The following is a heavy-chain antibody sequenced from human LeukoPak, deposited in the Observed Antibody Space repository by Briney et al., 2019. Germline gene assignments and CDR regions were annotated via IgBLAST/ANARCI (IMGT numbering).Heavy chain of an antibody. Sequence: GASVKVSCKASGYTFTYRYLHWVRQAPGQALEWMGWITPFNGNTNYAQKFQDRVTITRDRSMSTAYMELSSLRSEDTAMYYCARSAGTDDAFDIWGQGTMVTVSS. D-gene: IGHD6-13*01. CDR3: ARSAGTDDAFDI. CDR2: ITPFNGNT. CDR1: GYTFTYRY. J-gene: IGHJ3*02. V-gene: IGHV1-45*02.